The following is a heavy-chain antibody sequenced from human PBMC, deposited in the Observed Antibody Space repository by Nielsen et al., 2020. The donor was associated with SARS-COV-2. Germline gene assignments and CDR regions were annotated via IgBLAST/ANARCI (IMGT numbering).Heavy chain of an antibody. D-gene: IGHD6-13*01. CDR2: IGTAGDT. V-gene: IGHV3-13*04. J-gene: IGHJ6*02. CDR3: ARGSSPNNYYYGTDV. CDR1: GFTFSSYD. Sequence: GGSLRLSCAASGFTFSSYDMHWVRQATGKGLEWVSAIGTAGDTYYPGSVKGRFTISRENAKNSLYLQMSSLRAGDTAVYYCARGSSPNNYYYGTDVWGQGTTVTVSS.